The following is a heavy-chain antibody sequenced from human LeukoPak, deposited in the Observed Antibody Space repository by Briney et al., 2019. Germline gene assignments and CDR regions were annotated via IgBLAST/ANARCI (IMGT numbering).Heavy chain of an antibody. CDR2: IYYSGST. Sequence: SETLSLTCTVSGGSISSSSYYWGWIRQPPGKGLEWIGSIYYSGSTYYNPSLKSRVTISVDTSKNQFSLKLSSVTAADTAVYYCAVGDYVDYYYGMDVWGQGTTVTVSS. CDR1: GGSISSSSYY. V-gene: IGHV4-39*07. CDR3: AVGDYVDYYYGMDV. J-gene: IGHJ6*02. D-gene: IGHD4-17*01.